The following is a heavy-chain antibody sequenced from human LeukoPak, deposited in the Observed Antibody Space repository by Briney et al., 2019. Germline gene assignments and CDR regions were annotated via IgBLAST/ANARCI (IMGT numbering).Heavy chain of an antibody. V-gene: IGHV1-2*02. CDR3: ARDRIKYYYGSGSYEGNFDY. CDR2: INPNSGGT. D-gene: IGHD3-10*01. Sequence: ASVKVSCKASGYTFTSYGISWVRQAPGQGLEWMGWINPNSGGTNYAQKFQGRVTMTRDTSISTAYMELSRLRSDDTAVYYCARDRIKYYYGSGSYEGNFDYWGQGTLVTVSS. J-gene: IGHJ4*02. CDR1: GYTFTSYG.